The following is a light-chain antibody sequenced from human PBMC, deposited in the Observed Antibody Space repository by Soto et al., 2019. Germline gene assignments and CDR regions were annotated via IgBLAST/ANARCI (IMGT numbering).Light chain of an antibody. V-gene: IGKV3-20*01. Sequence: EIVLTQSPGTLSLSPGERATLSCRASQSLSSNYLAWYQQKPGQAPRLLIYGASSRATGIPDRFSGSGSGTDFTLTISRLEPEDFAVYYCQQYGRSSFTFGPGTKVDIK. J-gene: IGKJ3*01. CDR2: GAS. CDR3: QQYGRSSFT. CDR1: QSLSSNY.